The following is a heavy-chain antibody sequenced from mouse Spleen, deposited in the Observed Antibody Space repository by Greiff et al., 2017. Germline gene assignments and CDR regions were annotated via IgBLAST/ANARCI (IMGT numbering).Heavy chain of an antibody. J-gene: IGHJ4*01. CDR3: ARGTVVEYYAMDY. CDR2: IDPENGNT. D-gene: IGHD1-1*01. V-gene: IGHV14-1*02. Sequence: VQLQQSGAELVRPGALVKLSCKASGFNIKDYYMHWVKQRPEQGLEWIGWIDPENGNTIYDPKFQGKASITADTSSNTAYLQLSSLTSEDTAVYYCARGTVVEYYAMDYWGQGTSVTVSS. CDR1: GFNIKDYY.